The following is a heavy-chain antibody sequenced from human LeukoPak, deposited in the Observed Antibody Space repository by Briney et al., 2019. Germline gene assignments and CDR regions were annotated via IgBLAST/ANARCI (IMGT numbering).Heavy chain of an antibody. CDR2: FDPEDGET. Sequence: ASVKASSKVSGYTLTELSMHWVRQTPGKGLEWMGGFDPEDGETIYAQKFQGRVTMTEDTSTDTAYMEVSSLRSEDTALYYCTILVGATHFDYWGQGTLVTVSS. CDR1: GYTLTELS. V-gene: IGHV1-24*01. CDR3: TILVGATHFDY. J-gene: IGHJ4*02. D-gene: IGHD1-26*01.